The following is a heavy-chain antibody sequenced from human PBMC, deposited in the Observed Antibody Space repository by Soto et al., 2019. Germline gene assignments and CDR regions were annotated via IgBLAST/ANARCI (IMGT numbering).Heavy chain of an antibody. Sequence: SETLSLTCTVSGGSISSYYWSWIRQPPGKGLEWIGYIYYSGSTNYNPSLKSRVTISVDTSKNQFSLKLSSVTAADTAVYYCARVVPYSSSWYLQYYFDYWGQGTLVTVS. CDR1: GGSISSYY. CDR3: ARVVPYSSSWYLQYYFDY. D-gene: IGHD6-13*01. V-gene: IGHV4-59*01. J-gene: IGHJ4*02. CDR2: IYYSGST.